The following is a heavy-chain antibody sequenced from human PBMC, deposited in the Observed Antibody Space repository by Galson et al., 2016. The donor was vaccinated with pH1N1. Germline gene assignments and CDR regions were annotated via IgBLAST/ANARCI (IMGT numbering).Heavy chain of an antibody. Sequence: CAISGDSVSSNSATWNWIRQSPSRGLEWLGRTYYRSKWYSDYAESVKSRIIISPDTSKNQLSLQLNSVTPADTAVYYCARGVIDYDLWSGYQDHAAFDIWGQGTMVIVSS. CDR3: ARGVIDYDLWSGYQDHAAFDI. V-gene: IGHV6-1*01. D-gene: IGHD3-3*01. J-gene: IGHJ3*02. CDR1: GDSVSSNSAT. CDR2: TYYRSKWYS.